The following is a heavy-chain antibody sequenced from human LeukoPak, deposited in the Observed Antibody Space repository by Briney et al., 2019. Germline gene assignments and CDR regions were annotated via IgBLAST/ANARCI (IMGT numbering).Heavy chain of an antibody. D-gene: IGHD3-22*01. Sequence: ASVKVSCKVSGYTLTELSMHWVRQAPGKGLEWMGGFDPEDGETIYAQKFRGRVTMTEDTSTDTAYMELSSLRSEDTAVYYCATVTYYYDSSGYFYFDYWGQGTLVTVSS. CDR2: FDPEDGET. J-gene: IGHJ4*02. CDR1: GYTLTELS. V-gene: IGHV1-24*01. CDR3: ATVTYYYDSSGYFYFDY.